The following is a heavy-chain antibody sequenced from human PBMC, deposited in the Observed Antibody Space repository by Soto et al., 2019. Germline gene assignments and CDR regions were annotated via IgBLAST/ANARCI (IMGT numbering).Heavy chain of an antibody. J-gene: IGHJ4*02. CDR2: INHSGST. CDR3: ARGRGTTNY. V-gene: IGHV4-34*01. CDR1: GGSFSGYY. Sequence: SETLSLTCAVYGGSFSGYYWSWIRQPPGKGLEWIGEINHSGSTNYNPSLKSRVTISVDTSKNQFSLKLSSVTAADTAVYYCARGRGTTNYWGQGTLVTVSS. D-gene: IGHD4-17*01.